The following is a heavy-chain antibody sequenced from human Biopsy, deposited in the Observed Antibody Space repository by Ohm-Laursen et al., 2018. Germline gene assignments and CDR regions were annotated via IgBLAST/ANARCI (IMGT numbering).Heavy chain of an antibody. Sequence: SETLSLTCPVSGGSVRSPDHRWNWVRRAPGKGLEWIGNIYYSWTTFYSPSLRGRVTMDVGTSKNQFSLRLRSVTSADTAVYFCARAYFYGVGTSNYFFDSWGQGALVTVSS. D-gene: IGHD3-10*01. J-gene: IGHJ4*02. CDR2: IYYSWTT. V-gene: IGHV4-61*08. CDR3: ARAYFYGVGTSNYFFDS. CDR1: GGSVRSPDHR.